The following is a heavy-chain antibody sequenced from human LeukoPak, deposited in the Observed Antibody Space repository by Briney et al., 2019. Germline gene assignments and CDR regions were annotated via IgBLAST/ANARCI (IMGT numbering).Heavy chain of an antibody. D-gene: IGHD6-19*01. CDR1: GGSISSGGYY. J-gene: IGHJ4*02. CDR3: ARDTGAVAGYIIFDY. CDR2: IYYSGST. Sequence: SETLSLTCTVSGGSISSGGYYWSWIRQPPGKGLEWIGSIYYSGSTYYNPSLKSRVTISVDTSKNQFSLKLSSVTAADTAVYYCARDTGAVAGYIIFDYWGQGTLVTVSS. V-gene: IGHV4-39*07.